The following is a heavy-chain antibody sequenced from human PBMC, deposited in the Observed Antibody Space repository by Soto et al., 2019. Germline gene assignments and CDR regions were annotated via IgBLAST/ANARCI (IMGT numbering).Heavy chain of an antibody. CDR3: ARENEYPGLELAFDI. CDR1: GDSVCSNSAA. Sequence: PSQTLLLTCAISGDSVCSNSAAWNWIRQSPSRGLEWLGRTYYRSKWYNDYAVSVKSRITINPDTSKNQFSLQLNSVTPEDTAVYYCARENEYPGLELAFDIWGQGTMVTVSS. V-gene: IGHV6-1*01. CDR2: TYYRSKWYN. J-gene: IGHJ3*02. D-gene: IGHD1-26*01.